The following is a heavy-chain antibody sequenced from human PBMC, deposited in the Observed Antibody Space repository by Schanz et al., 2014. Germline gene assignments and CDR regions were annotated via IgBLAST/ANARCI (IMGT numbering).Heavy chain of an antibody. Sequence: QVQLVQSGAEVKKPGSSVKVSCKASGDTFRSYTINWVRHAPGQGLEWMGRIIPITGITNYAQKFQGRVTFTADKSTSTAFLEVNSLRSEDTAVYYCARPLEYDFWSGYFDEWGQGTLVSVSS. J-gene: IGHJ4*02. CDR3: ARPLEYDFWSGYFDE. CDR2: IIPITGIT. CDR1: GDTFRSYT. V-gene: IGHV1-69*02. D-gene: IGHD3-3*01.